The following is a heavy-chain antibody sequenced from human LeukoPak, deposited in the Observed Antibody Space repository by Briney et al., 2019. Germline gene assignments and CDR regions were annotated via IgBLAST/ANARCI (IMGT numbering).Heavy chain of an antibody. CDR3: TRQDCSGGSCSYVDY. D-gene: IGHD2-15*01. CDR2: ITSKPSSYTT. J-gene: IGHJ4*02. V-gene: IGHV3-73*01. Sequence: GRSLRLSCAASGFDFSGFYMHWVRQASGRGLEWVGLITSKPSSYTTVYAASVKGRFTISRDDSKNTAYLQMNSLKAEDTAVYYCTRQDCSGGSCSYVDYWGQGTLVTVSS. CDR1: GFDFSGFY.